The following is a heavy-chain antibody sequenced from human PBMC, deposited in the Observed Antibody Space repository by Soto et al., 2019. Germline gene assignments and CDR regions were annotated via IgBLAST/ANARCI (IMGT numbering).Heavy chain of an antibody. CDR2: IKQDGSEK. Sequence: GGSLRLSCAASGFTFSSYWMSWVRQAPGKGLEWVANIKQDGSEKYYVDSGKGRFTISRDNAKNSLYLQMNSLRAEDMAVYYCARDLVGYCSSTSCYEQAFDIWGQGTMVTVSS. V-gene: IGHV3-7*01. D-gene: IGHD2-2*01. CDR3: ARDLVGYCSSTSCYEQAFDI. J-gene: IGHJ3*02. CDR1: GFTFSSYW.